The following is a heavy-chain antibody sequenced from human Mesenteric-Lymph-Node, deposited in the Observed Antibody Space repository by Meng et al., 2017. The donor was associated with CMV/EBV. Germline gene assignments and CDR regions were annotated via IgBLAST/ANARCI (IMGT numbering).Heavy chain of an antibody. CDR1: GFTFSTYA. CDR3: AKGVQINTYYFDY. V-gene: IGHV3-23*01. J-gene: IGHJ4*02. CDR2: ISASAGTT. Sequence: GGSLRLSCPASGFTFSTYAMNWVRQAPGKGLEWVSSISASAGTTDYADSVKGRFTISRDNSKNTLYLQMNSLRAEDTAVYYCAKGVQINTYYFDYWGQGTLVTVSS.